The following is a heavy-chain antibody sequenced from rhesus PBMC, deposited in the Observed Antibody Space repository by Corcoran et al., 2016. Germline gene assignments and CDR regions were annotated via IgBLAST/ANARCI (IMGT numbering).Heavy chain of an antibody. Sequence: DVQLVQSGAAVKRPVESLKLSCKTSGYSFTSYCISWLIQMPGNGLEWRGAMEPSDAETRYSPSFQGQITISADNSIITTYLQWSSMKASDSATYYCAKWTALYGVDSWGQGVVVTVSS. CDR2: MEPSDAET. CDR1: GYSFTSYC. J-gene: IGHJ6*01. CDR3: AKWTALYGVDS. V-gene: IGHV5-2*01. D-gene: IGHD3-3*01.